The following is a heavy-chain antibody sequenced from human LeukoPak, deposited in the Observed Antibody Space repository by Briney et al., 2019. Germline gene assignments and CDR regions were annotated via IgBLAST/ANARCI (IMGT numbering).Heavy chain of an antibody. CDR3: TTDLYYYYYGMDV. CDR2: IKQDGSEK. V-gene: IGHV3-7*05. CDR1: GFTFSSYW. J-gene: IGHJ6*02. Sequence: PGGSLRLSCAAPGFTFSSYWMSWVRQAPGKGLEWVANIKQDGSEKYYVDSVKGRFTISRDNAKSSLYLQMNSLRAEDTAVYYCTTDLYYYYYGMDVWGQGTTVTVSS.